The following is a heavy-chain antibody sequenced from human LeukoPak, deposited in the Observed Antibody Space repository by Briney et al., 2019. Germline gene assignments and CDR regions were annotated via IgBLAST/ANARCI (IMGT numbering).Heavy chain of an antibody. CDR3: AKGTYDSRGHFDY. CDR1: GFTFSSYA. CDR2: ISGSGSNT. Sequence: GGSLRLSCAASGFTFSSYAMTWVRQAPGKGLEWVSGISGSGSNTYYADSVKGRFTISRDNSKNTPYLQMNSLRAEDTAAYYCAKGTYDSRGHFDYWGQGTLVSVSS. V-gene: IGHV3-23*01. D-gene: IGHD3-22*01. J-gene: IGHJ4*02.